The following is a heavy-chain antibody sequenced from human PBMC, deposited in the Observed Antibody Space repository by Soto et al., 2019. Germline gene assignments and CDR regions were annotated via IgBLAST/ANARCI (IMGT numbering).Heavy chain of an antibody. CDR1: GFTFSSYW. CDR2: IKQDGSEK. CDR3: ARGGSSGYHSGVYYGMDV. D-gene: IGHD5-12*01. Sequence: HPGGSLRLSCAASGFTFSSYWMSWVRQAPGKGLEWVANIKQDGSEKYYVDSVKGRFTISRDNAKNSLYLQMNSLRAEDTAVYYCARGGSSGYHSGVYYGMDVWGQGTTVAVSS. J-gene: IGHJ6*02. V-gene: IGHV3-7*03.